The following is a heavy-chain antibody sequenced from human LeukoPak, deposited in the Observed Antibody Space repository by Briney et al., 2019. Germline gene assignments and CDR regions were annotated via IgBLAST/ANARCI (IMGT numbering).Heavy chain of an antibody. CDR3: AKDKRECSSTSCYSIFDY. V-gene: IGHV3-23*01. D-gene: IGHD2-2*01. J-gene: IGHJ4*02. Sequence: PGGSLRLSCAASGFTFSSYAMSWVRQAPGKGLEWVSAISGSGGSTYYADSVKGRFTISRDNSKNTLYLQMNSLRAVDTAVYYCAKDKRECSSTSCYSIFDYWGQGTLVTVSS. CDR1: GFTFSSYA. CDR2: ISGSGGST.